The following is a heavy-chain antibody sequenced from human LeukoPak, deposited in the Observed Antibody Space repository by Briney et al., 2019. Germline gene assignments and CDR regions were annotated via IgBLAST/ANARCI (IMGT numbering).Heavy chain of an antibody. J-gene: IGHJ5*02. Sequence: PSQTLSLTCTVSGGSISSGTSYWSWIRQPPGKGLEWIGYVSHSGGTHYTPSLQSRVTISVDRSKNRFSLKLSSVTAADTAVYYCARGGQLGNFNWFDPWGQGTLVTVSS. CDR3: ARGGQLGNFNWFDP. D-gene: IGHD1-1*01. V-gene: IGHV4-30-2*01. CDR1: GGSISSGTSY. CDR2: VSHSGGT.